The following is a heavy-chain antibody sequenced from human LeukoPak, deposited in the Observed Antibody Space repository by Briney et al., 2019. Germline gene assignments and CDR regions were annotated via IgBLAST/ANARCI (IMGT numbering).Heavy chain of an antibody. CDR2: MNPNSGNT. J-gene: IGHJ6*03. D-gene: IGHD2-2*01. CDR1: GYTFTSYD. CDR3: ARGYKDIVVVPAASYRYYYYYMDV. Sequence: ASVKVSCKASGYTFTSYDINWVRQATGQGLEWMGWMNPNSGNTGYAQKFRGRVTITRNTSISTAYMELSSLRSEDTAVYYCARGYKDIVVVPAASYRYYYYYMDVWGKGTTVTVSS. V-gene: IGHV1-8*03.